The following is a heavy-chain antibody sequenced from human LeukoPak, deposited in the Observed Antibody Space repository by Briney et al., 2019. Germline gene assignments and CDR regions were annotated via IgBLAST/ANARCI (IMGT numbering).Heavy chain of an antibody. D-gene: IGHD4-23*01. CDR1: GFIFSSYE. J-gene: IGHJ4*02. V-gene: IGHV3-48*03. CDR3: ARDSYYGGTQDY. Sequence: GGSLGLSCAASGFIFSSYEMNWVRQAPGKGLEWVSYISTRGGTIYYADSVKGRFTISRDNAKNSLYLQMNSLRAEDTAVYYCARDSYYGGTQDYWGQGTLVTVSS. CDR2: ISTRGGTI.